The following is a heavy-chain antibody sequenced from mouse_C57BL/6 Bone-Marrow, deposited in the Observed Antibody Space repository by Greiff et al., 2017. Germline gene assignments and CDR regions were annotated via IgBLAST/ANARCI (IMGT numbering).Heavy chain of an antibody. CDR1: GYTFTSYW. V-gene: IGHV1-69*01. Sequence: QVQLQQPGAELVMPGASVKLSCKASGYTFTSYWMHWVKQRPGQGLEWIGELDPSDSYTNSNQKFKGKSTLTVDKASSTAYMPFSSLTSEDSAVYFCAREGTTLLAAYYFDYWGQGTTLTVSS. CDR3: AREGTTLLAAYYFDY. CDR2: LDPSDSYT. J-gene: IGHJ2*01. D-gene: IGHD1-1*01.